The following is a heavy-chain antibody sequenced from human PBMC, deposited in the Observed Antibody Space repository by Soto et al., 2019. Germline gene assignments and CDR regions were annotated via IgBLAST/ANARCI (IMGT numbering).Heavy chain of an antibody. D-gene: IGHD4-4*01. CDR3: ARDYSNYSWLDP. CDR2: ISYTGSP. V-gene: IGHV4-59*01. J-gene: IGHJ5*02. CDR1: GGSIRGYY. Sequence: PSETLSLTSTGSGGSIRGYYWSWIRQPPGKGLEWIGYISYTGSPKYNPSLKSRVTISLDTSKNQFSLKVTSVTAADTAVYFCARDYSNYSWLDPWGQGTLVTVSS.